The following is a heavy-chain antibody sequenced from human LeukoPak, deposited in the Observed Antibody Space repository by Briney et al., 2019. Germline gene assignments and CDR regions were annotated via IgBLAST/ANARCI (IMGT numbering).Heavy chain of an antibody. CDR1: GGSISSSSYY. CDR2: IYHSGST. V-gene: IGHV4-39*07. D-gene: IGHD2-15*01. CDR3: ASLGYCSGGSCYDGAFDI. Sequence: SETLSLTCTVSGGSISSSSYYWGWIRQPPGKGLEWIGSIYHSGSTYHNPSLKSRVTISVDTSKNQFSLKLSSVTAADTAVYYCASLGYCSGGSCYDGAFDIWGQGTMVTVSS. J-gene: IGHJ3*02.